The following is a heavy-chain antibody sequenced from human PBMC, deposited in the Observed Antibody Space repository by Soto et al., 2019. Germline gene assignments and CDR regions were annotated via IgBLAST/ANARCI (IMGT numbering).Heavy chain of an antibody. CDR3: ASRVGGKPFDY. CDR1: GGSFSGYY. CDR2: INHSGST. J-gene: IGHJ4*02. V-gene: IGHV4-34*01. Sequence: SETLSLTCAVYGGSFSGYYWSWIRQPPGKGLEWIGEINHSGSTNYNPSLKSRVTISVDTSKNQFSLKLSSVTAADTAVYYCASRVGGKPFDYWGQGTLVTVSS. D-gene: IGHD1-26*01.